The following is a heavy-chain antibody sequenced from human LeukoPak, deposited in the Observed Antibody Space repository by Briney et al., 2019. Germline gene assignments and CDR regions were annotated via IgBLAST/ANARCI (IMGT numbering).Heavy chain of an antibody. V-gene: IGHV4-59*08. J-gene: IGHJ1*01. CDR2: IYYSGST. Sequence: SETLSLTCTVSGGSISSYYWSWIRQPPGKGLEWIGYIYYSGSTNYNPSLKSRVTISVDTSKNQISLKLSSVTAADTAVYYCARHGRSSSWYSAEYFQHWGQGTLVTVSS. CDR3: ARHGRSSSWYSAEYFQH. CDR1: GGSISSYY. D-gene: IGHD6-13*01.